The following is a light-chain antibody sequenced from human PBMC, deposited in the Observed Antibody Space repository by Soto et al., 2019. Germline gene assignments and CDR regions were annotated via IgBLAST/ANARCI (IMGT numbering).Light chain of an antibody. Sequence: LTQPRSVSGSPGQSVTISCTGTSSDVGSYNFVSWHQQHPGKAPKLMIYDVAKRPSGVPDRFSGSKSGNTASLTISGLQAEDEADYYCCTFAGWYSYVFGSGTKVTVL. CDR1: SSDVGSYNF. CDR2: DVA. CDR3: CTFAGWYSYV. J-gene: IGLJ1*01. V-gene: IGLV2-11*01.